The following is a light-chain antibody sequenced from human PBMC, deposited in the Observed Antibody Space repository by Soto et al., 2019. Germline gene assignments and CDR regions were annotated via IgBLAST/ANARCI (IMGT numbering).Light chain of an antibody. CDR3: MQGTHWRRT. V-gene: IGKV2-30*01. CDR1: QSLVYSNGNTY. CDR2: KVS. Sequence: DVVMTQSPLSLPVTLGQPASISCRSSQSLVYSNGNTYLNWFQQRPGQSPRRLIYKVSNRDSGVPDRFGGSGSGTDFTLKISRVEAEDVGVYYCMQGTHWRRTFGQGTKLEIK. J-gene: IGKJ2*01.